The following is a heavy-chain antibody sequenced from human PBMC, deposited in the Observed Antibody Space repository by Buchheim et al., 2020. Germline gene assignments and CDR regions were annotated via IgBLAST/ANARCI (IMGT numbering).Heavy chain of an antibody. CDR3: AGGGFGERRGYYYGMDV. CDR1: GFTFSDYY. D-gene: IGHD3-10*01. CDR2: ISSSSSYT. Sequence: QVHLVESGGGLVKPGGSLRLSCAASGFTFSDYYMSWIRQAPGKGLECVSYISSSSSYTNYADSVKGRFTISRDKNSLYLQMNSLRAENTAVYYCAGGGFGERRGYYYGMDVWGQGTT. V-gene: IGHV3-11*05. J-gene: IGHJ6*02.